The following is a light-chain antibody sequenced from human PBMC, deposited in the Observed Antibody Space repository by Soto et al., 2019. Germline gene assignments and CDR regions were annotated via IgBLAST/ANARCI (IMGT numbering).Light chain of an antibody. CDR3: SSYTSSRV. CDR1: SSDVGGYNY. J-gene: IGLJ3*02. V-gene: IGLV2-14*01. CDR2: DVS. Sequence: QAVLTQPASVSGSPGQSITISRTGTSSDVGGYNYVSWYQQHPGKAPKLMIYDVSNRPSGVSNRFSGSKSGNTASLTISGLQAEDEADYYCSSYTSSRVFGGGTKLTVL.